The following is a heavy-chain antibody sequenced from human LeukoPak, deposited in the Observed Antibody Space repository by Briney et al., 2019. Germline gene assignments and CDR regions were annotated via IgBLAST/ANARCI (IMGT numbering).Heavy chain of an antibody. V-gene: IGHV3-30*02. CDR2: IRYDGSNK. Sequence: PGRSLRLSCAASGFTFSSYGMHWVRQAPGKGLEWVAFIRYDGSNKYYADSVKGRFTISRDNSKNTLYLQMNSLRAEDTAVYYCAKDQWVGYDSSGLDAFDIWGQGTMVTVSS. CDR3: AKDQWVGYDSSGLDAFDI. J-gene: IGHJ3*02. D-gene: IGHD3-22*01. CDR1: GFTFSSYG.